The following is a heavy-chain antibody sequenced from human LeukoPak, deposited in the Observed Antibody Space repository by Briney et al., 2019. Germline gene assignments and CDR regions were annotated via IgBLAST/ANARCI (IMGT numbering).Heavy chain of an antibody. D-gene: IGHD6-19*01. J-gene: IGHJ1*01. CDR1: GYTLTGYY. Sequence: ASVKVSCKASGYTLTGYYMHWVRPAPGQGPEWMGWINPNSGGTNYAQKFQGRVTMTRDTSISTAYMELSRLRSDDTAVYYCARDRYSSGQRGIGAEYFQHWGQGTLVTVSS. V-gene: IGHV1-2*02. CDR2: INPNSGGT. CDR3: ARDRYSSGQRGIGAEYFQH.